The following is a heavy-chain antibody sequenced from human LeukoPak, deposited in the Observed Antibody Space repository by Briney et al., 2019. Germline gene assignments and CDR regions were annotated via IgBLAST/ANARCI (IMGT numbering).Heavy chain of an antibody. CDR3: ARGLRITMVRGVIGYYFDY. Sequence: PSETLPLTCAVYGGSFSGYYWSWIRQPPGKGLEWIGEINHSGSTNYNPSLKSRVTIPVDTSKNQFSLKLSSVTAADTAVYYCARGLRITMVRGVIGYYFDYWGQGTLVTVSS. CDR2: INHSGST. CDR1: GGSFSGYY. J-gene: IGHJ4*02. V-gene: IGHV4-34*01. D-gene: IGHD3-10*01.